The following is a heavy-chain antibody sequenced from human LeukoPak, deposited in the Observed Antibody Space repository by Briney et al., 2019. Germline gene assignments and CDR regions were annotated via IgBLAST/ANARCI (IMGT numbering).Heavy chain of an antibody. Sequence: GGSLRLSCAASGFTFSSYWMHWVRQAPGKGLVWVSRINSDGSSTSYADSVKGRFTISRDNAKNTPYLQMNSLRAEDTAVYYCARDVGGDYFDYWGQGTLVTVSS. V-gene: IGHV3-74*01. CDR3: ARDVGGDYFDY. CDR2: INSDGSST. CDR1: GFTFSSYW. D-gene: IGHD2-21*01. J-gene: IGHJ4*02.